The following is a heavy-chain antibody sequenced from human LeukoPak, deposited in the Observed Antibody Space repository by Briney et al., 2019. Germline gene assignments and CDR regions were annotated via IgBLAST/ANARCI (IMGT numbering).Heavy chain of an antibody. V-gene: IGHV1-8*02. D-gene: IGHD3-22*01. CDR1: GYTFTGYY. J-gene: IGHJ4*02. Sequence: ASVKVSCKASGYTFTGYYMHWVRQAPGQGLEWMGWMNPNSGNTGYAQKFQGRVTMTRNTSISTAYMELSSLRSEDTAVYYCARPPSPSYYYDSSGYYYYFDYWGQGTLVTVSS. CDR2: MNPNSGNT. CDR3: ARPPSPSYYYDSSGYYYYFDY.